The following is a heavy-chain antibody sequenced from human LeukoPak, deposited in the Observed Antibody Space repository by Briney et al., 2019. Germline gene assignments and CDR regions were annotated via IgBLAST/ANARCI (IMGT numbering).Heavy chain of an antibody. J-gene: IGHJ5*02. Sequence: GASVRVSCKASGYTFTSYYMHWVRQAPGQGLGWMGIINPSGGSTSYAQKFQGRVTMTRDMSTSTVYMGLSSLRSEDTAVYYCARDGGRNWFDPWGQGTLVTVSS. V-gene: IGHV1-46*01. CDR1: GYTFTSYY. D-gene: IGHD1-26*01. CDR2: INPSGGST. CDR3: ARDGGRNWFDP.